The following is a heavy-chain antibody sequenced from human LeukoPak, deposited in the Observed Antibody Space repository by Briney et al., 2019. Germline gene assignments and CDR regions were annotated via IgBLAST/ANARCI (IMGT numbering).Heavy chain of an antibody. CDR1: GFTFSSYA. D-gene: IGHD2-15*01. CDR2: ISYDGSNK. CDR3: ARGPVRYCSGGSCPYYFDY. Sequence: GGSLRLSCAASGFTFSSYAMHWVRQAPGKGLEWVAVISYDGSNKYYADSVKGRFTISRDNSKNTLYLQMNSLRAEDTAVYYCARGPVRYCSGGSCPYYFDYWGQGTLVTVSS. J-gene: IGHJ4*02. V-gene: IGHV3-30-3*01.